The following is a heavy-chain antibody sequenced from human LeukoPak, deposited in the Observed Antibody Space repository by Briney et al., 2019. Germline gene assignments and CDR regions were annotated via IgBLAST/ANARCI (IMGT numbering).Heavy chain of an antibody. V-gene: IGHV4-4*07. J-gene: IGHJ5*02. D-gene: IGHD2-2*01. CDR1: GGSISSYY. CDR2: INTSGST. CDR3: ARGTVVPAAGFFDP. Sequence: SETLSLTCTVSGGSISSYYWSWIRQPAGKGLEWIGRINTSGSTNYNPSLKSRFTMSVNTSKNQFSLKLSSVTAADTAVYYCARGTVVPAAGFFDPWGQGTLVTVSS.